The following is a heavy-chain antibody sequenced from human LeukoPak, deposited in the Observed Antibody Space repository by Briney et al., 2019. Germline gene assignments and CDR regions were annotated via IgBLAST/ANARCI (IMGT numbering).Heavy chain of an antibody. CDR3: ARGTGFYDSSGHYYWGYFDS. CDR2: IYYSGTT. Sequence: PSETLSLTCTVSGGSISSHYWSWFRQTPGGRPEWIAFIYYSGTTNYNPSLKGRVTISIDSSKNQFSLKLSSVTAADTAIYYCARGTGFYDSSGHYYWGYFDSWGQRTLVPVSS. CDR1: GGSISSHY. D-gene: IGHD3-22*01. J-gene: IGHJ4*02. V-gene: IGHV4-59*11.